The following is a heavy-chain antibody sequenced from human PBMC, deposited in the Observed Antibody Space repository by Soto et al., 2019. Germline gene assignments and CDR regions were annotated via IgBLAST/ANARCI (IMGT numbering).Heavy chain of an antibody. CDR3: ARGEGRLVGTWFDP. CDR2: INHSGST. CDR1: GGTFSRYY. J-gene: IGHJ5*02. Sequence: SETLSITCDVYGGTFSRYYWNWIRQPPGKGLEWLGEINHSGSTNYNPSLESRVTISLDTSKTQFSLKLTSVTAADTAVYYCARGEGRLVGTWFDPWGQGTLVTVSS. V-gene: IGHV4-34*01. D-gene: IGHD5-12*01.